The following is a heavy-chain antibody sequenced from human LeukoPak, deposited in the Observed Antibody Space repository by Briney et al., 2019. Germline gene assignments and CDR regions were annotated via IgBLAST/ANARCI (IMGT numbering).Heavy chain of an antibody. V-gene: IGHV4-59*01. CDR1: GGSISSYY. CDR2: IYYSGST. Sequence: PSETLSLTCTVSGGSISSYYWSWIRQPPGKGLEWIGYIYYSGSTNYNPSLKSRVTISVDTSKNQFSLKLSSVTAADTALYYCARDYYGSGSYGYFDYWGQGTLVTVSS. J-gene: IGHJ4*02. CDR3: ARDYYGSGSYGYFDY. D-gene: IGHD3-10*01.